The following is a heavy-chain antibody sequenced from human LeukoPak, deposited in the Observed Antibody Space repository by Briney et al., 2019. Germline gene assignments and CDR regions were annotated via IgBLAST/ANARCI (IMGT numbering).Heavy chain of an antibody. V-gene: IGHV4-4*09. CDR1: GGSISSYY. J-gene: IGHJ4*02. CDR2: IYTSGST. Sequence: SETLSLTCTVSGGSISSYYWSWIRQPPGKGLEWIGYIYTSGSTNYNPSLKSRVTISVDTSKNQFSLKLSSVTAADTAVYYCARRSPKTTNFDYWGQGTLVTVSS. CDR3: ARRSPKTTNFDY. D-gene: IGHD1-7*01.